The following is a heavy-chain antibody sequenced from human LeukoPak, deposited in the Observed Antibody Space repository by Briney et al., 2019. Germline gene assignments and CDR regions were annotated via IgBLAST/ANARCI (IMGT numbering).Heavy chain of an antibody. CDR1: GFTFSSYE. V-gene: IGHV3-48*03. Sequence: PGGSLRLSCAASGFTFSSYEMNWVRQASGKGLEWVSYISSSGSTIYYADSVKGRFTISRDNAKNSLYLQMNSLRAEDTAVYYCARGQGWLQFRDYYGMDVWGQGTTVTVSS. D-gene: IGHD5-24*01. CDR3: ARGQGWLQFRDYYGMDV. J-gene: IGHJ6*02. CDR2: ISSSGSTI.